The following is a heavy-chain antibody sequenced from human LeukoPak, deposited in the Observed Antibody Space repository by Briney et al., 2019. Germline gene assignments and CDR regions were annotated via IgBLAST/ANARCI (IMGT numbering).Heavy chain of an antibody. Sequence: PSQTLSLTCTVSGASITSGNYYWSWTRQPAGKPLEWIGRIFTTGSTNYNPSLKSRLTISLYTSNNQVSLRVTSATAADTAVYYCTRAGGTHNWFDPWGQGTLVTVSS. V-gene: IGHV4-61*02. CDR2: IFTTGST. J-gene: IGHJ5*02. CDR1: GASITSGNYY. CDR3: TRAGGTHNWFDP. D-gene: IGHD1-1*01.